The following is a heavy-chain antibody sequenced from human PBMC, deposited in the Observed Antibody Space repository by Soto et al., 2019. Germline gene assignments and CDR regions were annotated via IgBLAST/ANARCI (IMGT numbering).Heavy chain of an antibody. D-gene: IGHD2-15*01. CDR2: ISSTTNYI. Sequence: GGSLRLSCAASGFTFTRYSMNWVRQAPGKGLEWVSSISSTTNYIYYGDSMKGRFTISRDNAKNSLYLEMNSLRADDSAVYYCAKGAGGPNTPFDYWGQGTLVTVSS. V-gene: IGHV3-21*04. J-gene: IGHJ4*02. CDR1: GFTFTRYS. CDR3: AKGAGGPNTPFDY.